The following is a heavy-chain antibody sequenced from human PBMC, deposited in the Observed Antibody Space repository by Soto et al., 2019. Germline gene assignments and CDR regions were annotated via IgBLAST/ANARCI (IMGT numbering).Heavy chain of an antibody. CDR3: ARDTELELLGYYGMDV. D-gene: IGHD1-7*01. V-gene: IGHV1-18*04. CDR1: GYTFTRYG. Sequence: ASVKVSCKASGYTFTRYGISWVRQAPGQGLEWMGWISAYNGNTNYAQKLQGRVTMTTDTSTSTAYMELRSLRSDDTAVYYCARDTELELLGYYGMDVWGQGTMVTVS. J-gene: IGHJ6*02. CDR2: ISAYNGNT.